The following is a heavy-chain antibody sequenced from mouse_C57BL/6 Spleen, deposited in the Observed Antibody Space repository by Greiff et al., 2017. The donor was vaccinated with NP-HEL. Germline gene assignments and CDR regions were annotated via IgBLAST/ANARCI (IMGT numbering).Heavy chain of an antibody. V-gene: IGHV3-6*01. CDR2: ISYDGSN. CDR1: GYSITSGYY. J-gene: IGHJ3*01. D-gene: IGHD1-1*01. CDR3: ARHDYGSSFAWFAY. Sequence: DVKLQESGPGLVKPSQSLSLTCSVTGYSITSGYYWNWIRQFPGNKLEWMGYISYDGSNNYNPSLKNRISITRDTSKNQFFLKLNSVTTEDTATYYCARHDYGSSFAWFAYWGQGTLVTVSA.